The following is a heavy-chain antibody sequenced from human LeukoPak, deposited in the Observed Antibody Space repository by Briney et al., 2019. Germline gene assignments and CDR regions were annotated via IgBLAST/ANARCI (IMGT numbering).Heavy chain of an antibody. CDR2: IYYSGST. V-gene: IGHV4-38-2*02. D-gene: IGHD5-12*01. CDR1: GYSISSGYY. CDR3: ARGRSGYDGAGYYYMDV. J-gene: IGHJ6*03. Sequence: SETLSLTCTVSGYSISSGYYWGWIRQPPGKGLEWIGSIYYSGSTYYNPSLKSRVTISVDTSKNQFSLKLSSVTAADTAVYYCARGRSGYDGAGYYYMDVWGKGTTVTISS.